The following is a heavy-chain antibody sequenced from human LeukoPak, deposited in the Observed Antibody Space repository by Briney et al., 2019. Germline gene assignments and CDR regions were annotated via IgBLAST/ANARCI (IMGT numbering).Heavy chain of an antibody. D-gene: IGHD3-3*01. V-gene: IGHV4-39*01. J-gene: IGHJ6*03. CDR2: IYYSGST. CDR3: APLSTIFGVVYYYMDV. Sequence: SETLSLTCTVSGGSISSSSYYWGWLRQPPGTGLEWIGSIYYSGSTYYNPSLKSRVTISVDTSKNQFSLKLSSVTAADTAVYYCAPLSTIFGVVYYYMDVWGKGTTVTVSS. CDR1: GGSISSSSYY.